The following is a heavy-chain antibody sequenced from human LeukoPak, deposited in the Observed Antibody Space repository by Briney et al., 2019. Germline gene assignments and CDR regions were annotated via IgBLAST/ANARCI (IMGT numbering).Heavy chain of an antibody. D-gene: IGHD4-11*01. J-gene: IGHJ4*02. CDR3: ARSEINDYSKY. Sequence: SETLSLTCTVSGGSINSYYWSWIRQPPGKGLEWIGYVYYSGSTNYNPSLKSRVTISVDTSKNQFSLRLSSVTAADTAVYYCARSEINDYSKYWGQGILVIVSS. CDR1: GGSINSYY. CDR2: VYYSGST. V-gene: IGHV4-59*01.